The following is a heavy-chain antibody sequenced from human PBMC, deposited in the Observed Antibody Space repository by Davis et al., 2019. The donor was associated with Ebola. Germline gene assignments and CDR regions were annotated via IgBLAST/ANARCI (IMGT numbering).Heavy chain of an antibody. D-gene: IGHD2-8*01. CDR3: ARDYVY. J-gene: IGHJ1*01. CDR1: GYSINRGFT. Sequence: SETLSLTCTVSGYSINRGFTWGWIRQPPGKGLEWIGSIYHSGIPNYSPSLKSRVTISADTSKNQFSLRLKSVTAADTAMFYCARDYVYWGQGILVTVSS. V-gene: IGHV4-38-2*02. CDR2: IYHSGIP.